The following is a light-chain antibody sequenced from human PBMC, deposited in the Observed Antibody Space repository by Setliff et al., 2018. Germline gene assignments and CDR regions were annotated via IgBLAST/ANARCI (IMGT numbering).Light chain of an antibody. V-gene: IGLV2-14*01. CDR1: SGDVGAYSH. Sequence: ALTQPASVSGSPGQSITISCAGTSGDVGAYSHVSWYQQYPGKAPKLMISEVSNRPSGVSYRFSGSKSGNTASLTISGLQAEDEADYYCMSYTTIRTYVFGTGTKVTVL. CDR3: MSYTTIRTYV. J-gene: IGLJ1*01. CDR2: EVS.